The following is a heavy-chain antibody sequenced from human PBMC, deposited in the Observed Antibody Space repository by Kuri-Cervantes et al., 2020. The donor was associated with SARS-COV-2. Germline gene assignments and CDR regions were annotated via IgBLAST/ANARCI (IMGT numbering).Heavy chain of an antibody. D-gene: IGHD3-22*01. V-gene: IGHV3-30*18. CDR2: ISYDGSNK. J-gene: IGHJ4*02. Sequence: GESLKISCAASGFTFSSYGMYWVRQAPGKGLEWVAVISYDGSNKYYADSVKGRFTISRDNSKNTLYLQMNSLRAEDTAVYYCAKDPTYSDSSGTFDYWGQGTLVTVSS. CDR3: AKDPTYSDSSGTFDY. CDR1: GFTFSSYG.